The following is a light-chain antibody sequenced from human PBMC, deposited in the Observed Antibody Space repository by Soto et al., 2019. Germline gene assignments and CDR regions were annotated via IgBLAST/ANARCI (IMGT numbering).Light chain of an antibody. Sequence: DIQMTQSPSSLSASVGDRVTITCRASQGIRHDLGWFQQKPGTAPKRLIYAASSLQSGVPSRFSGSGSGTEFTLTIRSLQPEDFATYYCRQYNSYPPTFGQGTRLEIK. CDR3: RQYNSYPPT. J-gene: IGKJ5*01. CDR2: AAS. CDR1: QGIRHD. V-gene: IGKV1-17*01.